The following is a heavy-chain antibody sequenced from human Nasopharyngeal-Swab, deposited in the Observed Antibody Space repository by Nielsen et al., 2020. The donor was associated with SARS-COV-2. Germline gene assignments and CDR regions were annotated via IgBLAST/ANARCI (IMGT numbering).Heavy chain of an antibody. CDR2: IYSGGST. D-gene: IGHD2-2*01. CDR1: GFTFGDYA. Sequence: GESLKISCTASGFTFGDYAMSWVRQAPGKGLEWVSVIYSGGSTYYADSVKGRFTISRDNSKNTLYLQMNSLRAEDTAVYYCARVPCSSTSCYVGGYGMDVWGQGTTVTVSS. J-gene: IGHJ6*02. CDR3: ARVPCSSTSCYVGGYGMDV. V-gene: IGHV3-53*01.